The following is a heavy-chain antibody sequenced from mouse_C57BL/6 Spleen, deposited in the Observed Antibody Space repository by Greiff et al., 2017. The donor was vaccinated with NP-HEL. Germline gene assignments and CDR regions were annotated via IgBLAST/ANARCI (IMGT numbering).Heavy chain of an antibody. CDR3: ARSGGYYYGKGDY. CDR1: GYTFTDYY. D-gene: IGHD1-1*01. J-gene: IGHJ2*01. Sequence: VQLQQSGPELVKPGASVKISCKASGYTFTDYYMNWVQQSHGQSLEWIGDINPNNGGTSYNQKFKGKATLTVDKSSSTAYMELRSLTSEDSAVYYCARSGGYYYGKGDYWGQGTTLTVSS. CDR2: INPNNGGT. V-gene: IGHV1-26*01.